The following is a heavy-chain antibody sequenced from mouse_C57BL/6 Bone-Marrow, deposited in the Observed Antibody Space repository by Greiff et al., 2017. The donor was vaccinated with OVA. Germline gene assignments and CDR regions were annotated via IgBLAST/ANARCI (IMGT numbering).Heavy chain of an antibody. CDR3: ARGQLRYFDY. CDR2: ISDGGSYT. J-gene: IGHJ2*01. CDR1: GFTFSSYA. V-gene: IGHV5-4*01. D-gene: IGHD3-2*02. Sequence: DVQLVESGGGLVKPGGSLKLSCAASGFTFSSYAMSWVRQTPEKRLEWVATISDGGSYTYYPDNVKGRFTISRDNAKNNLYLQMSHLKSEDTAMYYCARGQLRYFDYWGQGTTLTVSS.